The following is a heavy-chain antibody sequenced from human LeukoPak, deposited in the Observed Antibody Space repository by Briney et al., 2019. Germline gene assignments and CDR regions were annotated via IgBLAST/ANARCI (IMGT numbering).Heavy chain of an antibody. D-gene: IGHD3-10*01. CDR2: SSLSGLT. J-gene: IGHJ4*02. CDR1: GGSISNTNW. V-gene: IGHV4-4*02. CDR3: ARVDGSGSYYFFDY. Sequence: PSETLSLTCGVSGGSISNTNWWSWVRQPPGQGLEWIGESSLSGLTNYNPSLKSRVTVSLDKSKNHLSLNLTSVTAADTAVYYCARVDGSGSYYFFDYWGQGTLVTVSS.